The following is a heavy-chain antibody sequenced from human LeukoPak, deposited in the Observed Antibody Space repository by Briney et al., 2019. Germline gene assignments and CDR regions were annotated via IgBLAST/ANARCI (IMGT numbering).Heavy chain of an antibody. CDR2: ISSSSSNI. Sequence: GGSLRLSCVASGFTFRDYYMNWLRRAPGKGLEWVSDISSSSSNIDYADSVKGRFTISRDNAKNSLYLQTKSLRAEDTAVYYCARVLQCGGHSRADLAWDYWGQGTLVTVSS. J-gene: IGHJ4*02. D-gene: IGHD2-21*01. CDR3: ARVLQCGGHSRADLAWDY. V-gene: IGHV3-11*05. CDR1: GFTFRDYY.